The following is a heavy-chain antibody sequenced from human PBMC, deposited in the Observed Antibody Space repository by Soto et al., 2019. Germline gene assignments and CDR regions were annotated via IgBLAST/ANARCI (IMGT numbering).Heavy chain of an antibody. D-gene: IGHD1-1*01. CDR2: INAGNGNT. V-gene: IGHV1-3*01. CDR1: GYTFTSYA. J-gene: IGHJ5*02. Sequence: ASVKVSCKASGYTFTSYAMHWVRQAPGQRLEWMGWINAGNGNTKYSQKFQGRVTITRDTSASTAYMELSSLRAEDTAVYYRAKDLEMAHNWSSWGQGTLVTVSS. CDR3: AKDLEMAHNWSS.